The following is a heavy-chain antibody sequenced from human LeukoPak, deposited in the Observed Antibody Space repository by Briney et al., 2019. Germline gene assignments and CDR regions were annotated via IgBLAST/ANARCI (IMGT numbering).Heavy chain of an antibody. CDR3: ARGRGYCSSTSCQELDY. CDR1: GFTFSSYG. CDR2: IWYDGSNK. V-gene: IGHV3-33*01. D-gene: IGHD2-2*01. Sequence: GGSLRLSCAASGFTFSSYGMHWVRQAPGKGLEWVAVIWYDGSNKYYADSVKGRFTISRDNYKNTLYLQMNSLRAEDTAVYYCARGRGYCSSTSCQELDYWGQGTLVTVSS. J-gene: IGHJ4*02.